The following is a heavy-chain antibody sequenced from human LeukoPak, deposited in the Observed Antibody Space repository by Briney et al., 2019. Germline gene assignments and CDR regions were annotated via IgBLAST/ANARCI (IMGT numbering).Heavy chain of an antibody. J-gene: IGHJ4*02. CDR3: AKGSGGSGSFYNHFDC. D-gene: IGHD3-10*01. CDR1: GLSFNSCG. Sequence: PGRSLRLSCAASGLSFNSCGMHWVRQAPGKGLEWVAVISSDGSNKYYADSVKGRFTISRDNSKNTLSLQMSSLRTEDTAVFYCAKGSGGSGSFYNHFDCWGQGTLVTVSS. CDR2: ISSDGSNK. V-gene: IGHV3-30*18.